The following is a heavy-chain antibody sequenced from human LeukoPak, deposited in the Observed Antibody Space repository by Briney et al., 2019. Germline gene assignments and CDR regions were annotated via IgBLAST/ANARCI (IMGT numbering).Heavy chain of an antibody. Sequence: PGGSLRLSCAASGFIFSDYYMSWIRQAPGKGLEWVSYISSSSTYTSYADSVKGRFTISRDNAKNSLYLDMNSLRAEDTARYYCARDLALYDNGAYVPYHFDLWGQGTLVTVSS. CDR2: ISSSSTYT. D-gene: IGHD4-17*01. V-gene: IGHV3-11*06. CDR1: GFIFSDYY. CDR3: ARDLALYDNGAYVPYHFDL. J-gene: IGHJ4*02.